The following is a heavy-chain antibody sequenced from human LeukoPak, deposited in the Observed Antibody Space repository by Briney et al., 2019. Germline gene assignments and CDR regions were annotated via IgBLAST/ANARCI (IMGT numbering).Heavy chain of an antibody. J-gene: IGHJ4*02. D-gene: IGHD2-2*01. V-gene: IGHV1-18*01. CDR2: ISAYNGNT. Sequence: ASVKVSCKASGYTFTSYGISWVRQAPGQGLEWMGWISAYNGNTNYAQKLQGRVTMTTDTSTSTAYMELRSLRSDDTAVYYCARISSSYCSSTSCSGHWGQGTLVTVSS. CDR3: ARISSSYCSSTSCSGH. CDR1: GYTFTSYG.